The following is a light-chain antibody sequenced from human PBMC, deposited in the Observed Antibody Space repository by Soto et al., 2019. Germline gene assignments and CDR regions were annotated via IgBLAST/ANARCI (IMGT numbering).Light chain of an antibody. V-gene: IGKV1-5*01. CDR1: QSISSW. CDR2: DAS. CDR3: QQYETYSGT. J-gene: IGKJ1*01. Sequence: IQMTHYPEPLCACVGGRVIITCRASQSISSWLAWYQQKPGKAPTLLIYDASALPRGVPSRFSGSGSGTEFTLTISSLQPDDFATYYCQQYETYSGTFGQGSNVDI.